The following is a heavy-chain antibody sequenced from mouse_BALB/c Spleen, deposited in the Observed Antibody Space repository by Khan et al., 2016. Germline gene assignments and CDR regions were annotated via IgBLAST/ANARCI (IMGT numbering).Heavy chain of an antibody. J-gene: IGHJ2*01. CDR2: ISSGGST. D-gene: IGHD2-1*01. Sequence: LVESGGGLVKPGGSLKLSCAASGFTFSSYAMSRVRQTPEKRLEWVASISSGGSTYYPDSVKGRFTISRDNARNILNLQMSSLRSEDTAMYYCAREDYGNYGDYFDYWGQGTTLTVSS. CDR3: AREDYGNYGDYFDY. V-gene: IGHV5-6-5*01. CDR1: GFTFSSYA.